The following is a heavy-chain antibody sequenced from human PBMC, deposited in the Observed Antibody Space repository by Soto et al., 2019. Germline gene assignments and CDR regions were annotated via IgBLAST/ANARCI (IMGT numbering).Heavy chain of an antibody. CDR3: AKDLKAVTNGYYYYYMDV. CDR2: IRNKANSYAT. CDR1: GFTFSDHY. V-gene: IGHV3-72*01. J-gene: IGHJ6*03. Sequence: GGSLRLSCAASGFTFSDHYMDWVRQAPGKGLEWVGRIRNKANSYATEYAASVKGRFTISRDDSKNSLYLQMNSLRTEDTAVYYCAKDLKAVTNGYYYYYMDVWGKGTTVTVSS. D-gene: IGHD4-4*01.